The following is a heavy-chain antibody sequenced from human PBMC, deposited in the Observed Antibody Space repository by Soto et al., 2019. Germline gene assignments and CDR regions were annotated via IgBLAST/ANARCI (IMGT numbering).Heavy chain of an antibody. J-gene: IGHJ6*02. D-gene: IGHD1-26*01. CDR2: IYYSGST. V-gene: IGHV4-39*01. CDR1: GGSISSSSYY. Sequence: SETLSLTCTVSGGSISSSSYYWGWIRQPPGKGLEWIGSIYYSGSTYYNPSLKSRVTISVDTSKNQFSLKLSSVTAADTAVYYCAGGSGSYYYYYGMDVWGQGTTVTRLL. CDR3: AGGSGSYYYYYGMDV.